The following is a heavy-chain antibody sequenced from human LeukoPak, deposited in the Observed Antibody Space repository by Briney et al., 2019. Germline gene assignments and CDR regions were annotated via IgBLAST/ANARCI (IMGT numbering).Heavy chain of an antibody. J-gene: IGHJ4*02. Sequence: PGGSLRLSCAASGFTFSSYCMGWVRQTPGRRLTCVATICQGGNGRDFVDSVKGRFTSSRDHAKNSLYLEMNSLRVDDTAVYYCARWRGLQSEFDHWGQGTLVTVSS. CDR3: ARWRGLQSEFDH. CDR2: ICQGGNGR. CDR1: GFTFSSYC. V-gene: IGHV3-7*01. D-gene: IGHD5-24*01.